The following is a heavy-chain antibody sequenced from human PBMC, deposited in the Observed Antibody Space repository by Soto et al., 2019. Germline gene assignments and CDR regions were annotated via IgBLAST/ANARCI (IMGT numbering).Heavy chain of an antibody. V-gene: IGHV1-3*01. J-gene: IGHJ6*02. CDR3: ASSYYYDSSGYSSLYYYYGMDV. Sequence: ASVKVSCKASGYTFTSYAMHWVRHAPGQRLEWMGWINAGNGNTKYSQMFQGRVTITRDTSASTAYMELSSLRSEDTAVYYCASSYYYDSSGYSSLYYYYGMDVWGQGTTVTVSS. CDR1: GYTFTSYA. CDR2: INAGNGNT. D-gene: IGHD3-22*01.